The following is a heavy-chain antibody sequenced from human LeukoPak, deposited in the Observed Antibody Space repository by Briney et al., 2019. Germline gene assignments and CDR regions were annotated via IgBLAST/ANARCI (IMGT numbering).Heavy chain of an antibody. CDR3: ARSGGPLNWFDP. J-gene: IGHJ5*02. CDR1: GGSFSGYY. CDR2: INHSGST. V-gene: IGHV4-34*01. Sequence: PSETLSLTCAVYGGSFSGYYWGWIRQPPGMGLEWIGEINHSGSTNYNPSLKNRVTISLDTPKNQFSLKLSSVTAADTAVYYCARSGGPLNWFDPWGQGTRVTVSS.